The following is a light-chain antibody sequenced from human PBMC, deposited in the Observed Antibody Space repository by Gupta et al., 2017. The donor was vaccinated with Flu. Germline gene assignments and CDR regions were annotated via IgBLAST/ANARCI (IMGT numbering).Light chain of an antibody. Sequence: SASVGDRVTITCRASQDIRSYLAWYKQKPGKAPKLLIYAAFIWQSGVPSRFSGSGYGTEFTLTISSRQPEDFATYYCQRRDSYLPNTFGQGTRLEIK. CDR3: QRRDSYLPNT. CDR2: AAF. V-gene: IGKV1-9*01. J-gene: IGKJ5*01. CDR1: QDIRSY.